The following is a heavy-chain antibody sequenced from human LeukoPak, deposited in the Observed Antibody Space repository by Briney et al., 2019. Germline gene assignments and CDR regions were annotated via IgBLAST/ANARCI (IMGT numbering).Heavy chain of an antibody. V-gene: IGHV2-70*11. Sequence: VSGPTLVKPTQTLTLTCTFSGFSLTTSGMCVSWIRQPPGKALEWLARIDWDDDKYYSTSLKTRLTISKDTSKNQVVLTMTNMDPVDTATYYCARMITLSTANGRYSSETLDYWGQGTLVTVSS. CDR3: ARMITLSTANGRYSSETLDY. CDR1: GFSLTTSGMC. J-gene: IGHJ4*02. D-gene: IGHD5-18*01. CDR2: IDWDDDK.